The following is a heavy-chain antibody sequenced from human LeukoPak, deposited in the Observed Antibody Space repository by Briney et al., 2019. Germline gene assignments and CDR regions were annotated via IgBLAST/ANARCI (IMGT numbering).Heavy chain of an antibody. Sequence: GGSLRLSCAASGFTFSSYNMNWVRQAPGKGLEWVSAISGSASSTYHADSVKGRFTISRDNSKNSLYLQVNSLRAEDTALYYCTKDLYYYGSGLDYWGQGTLVTVSS. J-gene: IGHJ4*02. D-gene: IGHD3-10*01. CDR1: GFTFSSYN. CDR2: ISGSASST. CDR3: TKDLYYYGSGLDY. V-gene: IGHV3-23*01.